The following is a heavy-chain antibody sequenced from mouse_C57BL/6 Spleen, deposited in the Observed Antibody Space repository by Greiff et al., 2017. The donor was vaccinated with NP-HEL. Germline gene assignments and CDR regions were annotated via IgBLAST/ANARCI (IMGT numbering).Heavy chain of an antibody. V-gene: IGHV5-17*01. CDR1: GFTFSDYG. D-gene: IGHD2-3*01. J-gene: IGHJ4*01. Sequence: EVQLVESGGGLVKPGGSLKLSCAASGFTFSDYGMHWVRQAPEKGLEWVAYISSGSSTIYYADTVKGRFTISRDNAKNTLFLQMTSLRSEDTAMYYCARSDGIDAMDYWGQGTSVTVFS. CDR2: ISSGSSTI. CDR3: ARSDGIDAMDY.